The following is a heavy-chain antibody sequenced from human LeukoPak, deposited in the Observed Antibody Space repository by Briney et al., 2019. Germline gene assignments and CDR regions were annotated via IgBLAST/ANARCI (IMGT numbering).Heavy chain of an antibody. CDR1: GFTFSSYS. J-gene: IGHJ4*02. V-gene: IGHV3-23*01. CDR3: AKAQHSSTWGYFDS. Sequence: PGGSLRLSCAASGFTFSSYSMNWVRQAPGKGLEWVSTISGSGGSTLYADSVKGRFTISRDNSKNTLYLQMNSLRAEDTAVYYCAKAQHSSTWGYFDSWGRGTLVTVSS. CDR2: ISGSGGST. D-gene: IGHD6-13*01.